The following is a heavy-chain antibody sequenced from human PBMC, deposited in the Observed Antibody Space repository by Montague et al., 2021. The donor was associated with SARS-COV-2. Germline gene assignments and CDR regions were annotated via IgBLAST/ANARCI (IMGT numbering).Heavy chain of an antibody. CDR3: AREGVGATTNDAFDI. Sequence: KKNSGSTNYNPSLKSRVTISVDTSKNQFSLNLSSVTAADTAVYYCAREGVGATTNDAFDIWGQGTMVTVYS. CDR2: KKNSGST. V-gene: IGHV4-34*01. J-gene: IGHJ3*02. D-gene: IGHD1-26*01.